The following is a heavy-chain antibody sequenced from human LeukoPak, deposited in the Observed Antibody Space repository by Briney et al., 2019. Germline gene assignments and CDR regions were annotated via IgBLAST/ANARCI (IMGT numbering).Heavy chain of an antibody. CDR1: GGSISSGGYY. V-gene: IGHV4-31*03. D-gene: IGHD3-10*01. J-gene: IGHJ4*02. CDR2: IHYSGST. CDR3: ARVHYYGSGSLDY. Sequence: SETLSLTCTVSGGSISSGGYYWSWIRQHPGKGLEWIGYIHYSGSTYYNPSLKSRVTISVDTSKNQFSLKLSSVTAADTAVYYCARVHYYGSGSLDYWGQGTLVTVSS.